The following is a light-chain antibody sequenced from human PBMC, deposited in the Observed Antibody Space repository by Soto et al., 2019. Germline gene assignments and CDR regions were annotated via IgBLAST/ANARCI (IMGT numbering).Light chain of an antibody. V-gene: IGKV3-11*01. CDR1: QSVSSY. Sequence: EIVLTQSPATLSLSPGERATLSCRASQSVSSYLAWYQQKPGQAHRLLIYDASNRATTIPGRFSGRGSGTDFTLTIISLEPEDFAVYYCQQRSNWPMTFGQGTTVAIK. J-gene: IGKJ1*01. CDR2: DAS. CDR3: QQRSNWPMT.